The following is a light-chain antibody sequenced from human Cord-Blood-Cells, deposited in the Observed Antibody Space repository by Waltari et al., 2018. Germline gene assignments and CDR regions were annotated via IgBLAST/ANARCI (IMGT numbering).Light chain of an antibody. CDR1: QSISSY. CDR2: AAA. J-gene: IGKJ1*01. Sequence: DIQMTQSPSSLSASVGDRVTITCRASQSISSYLNWYQQKPGKARKLLIYAAASLQSGVPSRFSGSGSGTDFTLTISSLQPEDFATYYCQHSYSTPRTFGQGTKVEIK. V-gene: IGKV1-39*01. CDR3: QHSYSTPRT.